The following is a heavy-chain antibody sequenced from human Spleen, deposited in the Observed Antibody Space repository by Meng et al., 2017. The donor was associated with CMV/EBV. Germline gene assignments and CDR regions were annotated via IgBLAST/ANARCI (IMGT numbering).Heavy chain of an antibody. Sequence: FTFSSYSRNWVRQAPGKGLEWVSSISSSSTFIYYADSVKGRFTISRDNAKNSLYLQMNSLRVEDTAVYYCARAPDIVVVPAAILYDWGQGALVTVSS. J-gene: IGHJ1*01. CDR3: ARAPDIVVVPAAILYD. CDR1: FTFSSYS. CDR2: ISSSSTFI. D-gene: IGHD2-2*01. V-gene: IGHV3-21*01.